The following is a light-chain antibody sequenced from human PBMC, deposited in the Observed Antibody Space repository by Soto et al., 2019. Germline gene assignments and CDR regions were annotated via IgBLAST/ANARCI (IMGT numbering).Light chain of an antibody. Sequence: DIQLTQSPAFLSASVGDKVTITCRASQDISSHLAWYQQKPGKAPNLLVYSASTLQSGVPSRFSGSGSGTEFKLTISSLQPEDFATYFCQQINSYPVTFGGGTKVEIE. CDR3: QQINSYPVT. CDR1: QDISSH. V-gene: IGKV1-9*01. CDR2: SAS. J-gene: IGKJ4*01.